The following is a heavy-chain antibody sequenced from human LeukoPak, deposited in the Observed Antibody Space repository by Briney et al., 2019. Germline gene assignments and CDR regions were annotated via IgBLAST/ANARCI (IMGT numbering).Heavy chain of an antibody. CDR3: ARESYDRWVQGAFDI. J-gene: IGHJ3*02. CDR2: IYYSGST. D-gene: IGHD3-22*01. V-gene: IGHV4-59*01. Sequence: SETLSLTCTVSGGSISSYYWSWIRQPPGKGLEWIGYIYYSGSTNYNPSLKSRVTISVDTSKNQFSLKLSSVTAADTAVYYCARESYDRWVQGAFDIWGQGTMVTVSS. CDR1: GGSISSYY.